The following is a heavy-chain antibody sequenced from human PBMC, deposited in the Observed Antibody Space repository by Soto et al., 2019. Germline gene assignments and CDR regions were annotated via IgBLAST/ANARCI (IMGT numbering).Heavy chain of an antibody. D-gene: IGHD3-10*01. Sequence: GPEVKKPGASVKVSCKASGYTFTSDGITWVRQAPGQGLEWMGWITVNSGNTHYAQKLQGRVTMTTDTSTTTAYMELWSLRSDDTAVYYCARASIYGTSYYFDHWGQGTPVTVSS. CDR1: GYTFTSDG. J-gene: IGHJ4*02. CDR3: ARASIYGTSYYFDH. CDR2: ITVNSGNT. V-gene: IGHV1-18*04.